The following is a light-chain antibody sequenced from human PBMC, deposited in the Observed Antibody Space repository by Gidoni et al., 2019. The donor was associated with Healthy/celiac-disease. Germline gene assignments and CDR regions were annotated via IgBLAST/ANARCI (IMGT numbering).Light chain of an antibody. CDR3: QQRSNWPPT. CDR2: DAS. V-gene: IGKV3-11*01. J-gene: IGKJ4*01. CDR1: QSVSSY. Sequence: EMVLTQSPATLSLSPGERAPLSCRASQSVSSYLAWYQQKPGQAPRLLIYDASKRATGIPARFSGSGSGTDFTLTISSLEPDDFAVYYCQQRSNWPPTFGGGTKVEIK.